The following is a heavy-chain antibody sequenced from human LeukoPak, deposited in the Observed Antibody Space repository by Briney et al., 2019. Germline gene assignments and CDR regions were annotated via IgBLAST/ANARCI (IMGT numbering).Heavy chain of an antibody. CDR1: GFTFSNYA. V-gene: IGHV3-7*01. Sequence: PGGSLRLSCAASGFTFSNYAMSWVRQAPGKGLEWVANIKPDGSAKYYVDSVKGRFTISRDNAKNSVFLQMNSLRAEDSAVYYCARITLTPPELKYFDYWGQGALVTVSS. CDR3: ARITLTPPELKYFDY. CDR2: IKPDGSAK. J-gene: IGHJ4*02. D-gene: IGHD1-14*01.